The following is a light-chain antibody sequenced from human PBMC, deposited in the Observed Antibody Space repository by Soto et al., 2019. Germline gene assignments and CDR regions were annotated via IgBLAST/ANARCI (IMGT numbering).Light chain of an antibody. J-gene: IGKJ1*01. Sequence: EIVLTQSPGTLSLSPGERATLSCRASQSVSSNYLAWYQQKPGQAPRLLIYGASSRATGIPDRFSGSGSGTDFILTISRLEPEDFAVYYCQQYATSPRTF. CDR3: QQYATSPRT. V-gene: IGKV3-20*01. CDR2: GAS. CDR1: QSVSSNY.